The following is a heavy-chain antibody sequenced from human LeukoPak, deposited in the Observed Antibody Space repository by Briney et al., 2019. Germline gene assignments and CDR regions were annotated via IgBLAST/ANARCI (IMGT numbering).Heavy chain of an antibody. Sequence: GGSLRLSCAASGFTFSNFAMTWVRQAPGKGLEWVSSIVGSSSTYYADSLKGRFTISRDNAKNSLYLQMNSLGAEDTAVYYCARIGAGSSRDYWGQGTLVTVSS. CDR2: IVGSSST. D-gene: IGHD6-13*01. J-gene: IGHJ4*02. CDR3: ARIGAGSSRDY. V-gene: IGHV3-21*01. CDR1: GFTFSNFA.